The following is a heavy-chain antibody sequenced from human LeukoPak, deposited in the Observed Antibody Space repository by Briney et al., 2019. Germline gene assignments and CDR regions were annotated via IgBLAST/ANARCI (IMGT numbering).Heavy chain of an antibody. CDR2: INSDGSST. Sequence: GGSLRLSCAASGFTFSSYWMHWVRQAPGKGLVWVSHINSDGSSTSYADSVKGRFTISRDNAKNSLYLQMNSLRAEDTAVYYCARDGYNWNDSPLFDYWGQGTLVTVSS. V-gene: IGHV3-74*01. J-gene: IGHJ4*02. CDR1: GFTFSSYW. D-gene: IGHD1-20*01. CDR3: ARDGYNWNDSPLFDY.